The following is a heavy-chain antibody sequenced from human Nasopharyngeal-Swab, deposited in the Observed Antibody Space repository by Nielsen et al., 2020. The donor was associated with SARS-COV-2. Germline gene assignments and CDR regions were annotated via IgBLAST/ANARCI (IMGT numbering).Heavy chain of an antibody. V-gene: IGHV3-48*04. J-gene: IGHJ2*01. CDR1: GFPFSDYS. Sequence: LKISCAASGFPFSDYSMNWVRQAPGKGLEWVSYISNGGSIIYYADSVKGRFTISRDNAGTSLSLQMNSLRAEDTAVYYCARFSNKGNRYWFFDLWGRGTLVTVSS. CDR3: ARFSNKGNRYWFFDL. D-gene: IGHD1-14*01. CDR2: ISNGGSII.